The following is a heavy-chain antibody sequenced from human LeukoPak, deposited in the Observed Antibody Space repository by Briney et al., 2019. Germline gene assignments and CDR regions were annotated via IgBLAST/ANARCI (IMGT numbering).Heavy chain of an antibody. CDR3: AKRDDYIWGSYRYTEGFYFDY. CDR2: IRGSGGST. CDR1: GFTFSCYA. Sequence: GGSLRLSCAASGFTFSCYAMSWVRQAPGEGLEWVSAIRGSGGSTYYADSVKGRFTISRDNSKNTLYLQMNSLRAEDTAVYYCAKRDDYIWGSYRYTEGFYFDYWGQGTLVTVSS. J-gene: IGHJ4*02. D-gene: IGHD3-16*02. V-gene: IGHV3-23*01.